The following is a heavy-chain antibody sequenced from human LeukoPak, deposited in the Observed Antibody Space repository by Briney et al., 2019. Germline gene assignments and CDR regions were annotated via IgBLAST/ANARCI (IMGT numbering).Heavy chain of an antibody. V-gene: IGHV3-74*01. Sequence: GGSLRLSCAASGFTFSIYWMHWVRQAPGKGRVWGSAIRSDVSSTSYADSVKGRFTISRDNAKNTLYLQMNSLRAEDTAVYYCAREGYGDYGWLDAWGEGTLVTVSS. CDR2: IRSDVSST. CDR3: AREGYGDYGWLDA. CDR1: GFTFSIYW. D-gene: IGHD4-17*01. J-gene: IGHJ5*02.